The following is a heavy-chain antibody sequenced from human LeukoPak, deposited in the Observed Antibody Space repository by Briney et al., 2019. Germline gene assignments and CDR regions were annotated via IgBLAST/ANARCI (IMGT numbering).Heavy chain of an antibody. Sequence: GGSLRLSCAASGFTFSSYWMSWVRQAPGKGLEWVANIKQDGSEKYYVDSVKGRFTISRDNAKNSLHLQMNSLRAEDTAVYYCARAMVRGVISVSGYWGQGTLVTVSS. CDR2: IKQDGSEK. CDR1: GFTFSSYW. V-gene: IGHV3-7*04. J-gene: IGHJ4*02. CDR3: ARAMVRGVISVSGY. D-gene: IGHD3-10*01.